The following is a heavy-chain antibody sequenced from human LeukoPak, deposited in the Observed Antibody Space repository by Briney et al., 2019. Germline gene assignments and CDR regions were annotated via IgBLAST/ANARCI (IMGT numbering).Heavy chain of an antibody. J-gene: IGHJ3*02. CDR2: IHTSGTT. CDR3: ARGGGYDAFDI. CDR1: GGSISSGSYF. D-gene: IGHD2-15*01. Sequence: PSETLSLTCSASGGSISSGSYFGSCILQPAGKELEWIGRIHTSGTTNYNPSLKSRVTISLDRAKNQFSLNLSSVTASDTAVYYCARGGGYDAFDIWGQGTMVTVSS. V-gene: IGHV4-61*02.